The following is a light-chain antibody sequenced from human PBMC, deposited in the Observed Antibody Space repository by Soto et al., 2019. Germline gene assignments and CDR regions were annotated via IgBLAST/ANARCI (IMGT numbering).Light chain of an antibody. V-gene: IGLV1-40*01. CDR3: LSFDSSLSVV. CDR1: SSNIGAGYD. CDR2: GNT. Sequence: QSVLTQPPSVSGAPGPRVTISFTGSSSNIGAGYDVHWYQQLPGRAPKLLIYGNTNRPSGVPDRFSGSKSGTSASLAITGLQAEDEADYYCLSFDSSLSVVFGGGTKLTVL. J-gene: IGLJ2*01.